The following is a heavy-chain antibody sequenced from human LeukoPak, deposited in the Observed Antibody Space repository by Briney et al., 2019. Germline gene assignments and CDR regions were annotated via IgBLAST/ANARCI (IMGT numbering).Heavy chain of an antibody. J-gene: IGHJ6*03. CDR1: GGSISSYY. CDR3: ARGYSSWPYYMDV. CDR2: IYNSGST. D-gene: IGHD6-13*01. V-gene: IGHV4-4*07. Sequence: SESLSLTWTVSGGSISSYYWSWIRQPAGKGLEWMGRIYNSGSTNYNPSSKSRVTMSLNTPKNHFSLKLSSVTAADTAVYYCARGYSSWPYYMDVWGKGTTVTVSS.